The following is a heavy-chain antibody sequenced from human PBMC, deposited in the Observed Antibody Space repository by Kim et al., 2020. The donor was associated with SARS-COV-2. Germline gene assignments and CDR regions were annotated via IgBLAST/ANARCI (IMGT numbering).Heavy chain of an antibody. D-gene: IGHD3-16*02. CDR3: AREIALNRRSLYYFDY. CDR2: ISYDGSNK. J-gene: IGHJ4*02. Sequence: GGSLRLSCAASGFTFSSYAMHWVRQAPGKGLEWVSVISYDGSNKYYADSVKGRFTISRDNSKNTLYLQMNSLRAEDTAVYYCAREIALNRRSLYYFDYWGQGTLVTVSS. V-gene: IGHV3-30*04. CDR1: GFTFSSYA.